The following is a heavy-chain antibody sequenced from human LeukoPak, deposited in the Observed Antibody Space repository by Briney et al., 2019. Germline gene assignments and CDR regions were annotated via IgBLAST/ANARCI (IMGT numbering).Heavy chain of an antibody. CDR2: FYSGGSI. Sequence: QSGGSLRLSCAVSGLIVSNNYMNWVRQAPGKGLAWGSVFYSGGSIYYADSVKGRFTISRDNSKNTLYLQMNSLRAEDTAVYYCARMIRIPIYYMDVWGKGTTVTVSS. V-gene: IGHV3-53*01. D-gene: IGHD3-16*01. CDR3: ARMIRIPIYYMDV. CDR1: GLIVSNNY. J-gene: IGHJ6*03.